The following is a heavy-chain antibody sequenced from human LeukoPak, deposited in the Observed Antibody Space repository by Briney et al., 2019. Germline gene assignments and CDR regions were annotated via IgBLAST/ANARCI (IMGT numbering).Heavy chain of an antibody. CDR1: GGSINTYY. V-gene: IGHV4-59*01. D-gene: IGHD4-17*01. CDR2: IDYTGTT. CDR3: ARGYGSQTQYYYGLDV. Sequence: SETLSLTCTVSGGSINTYYWTWIRQPPGTRLEWIGYIDYTGTTRYNPSLKSRVSMSVDKSKNRFSLSLSSVTAADTAVYHCARGYGSQTQYYYGLDVWGQGTTVTVSS. J-gene: IGHJ6*02.